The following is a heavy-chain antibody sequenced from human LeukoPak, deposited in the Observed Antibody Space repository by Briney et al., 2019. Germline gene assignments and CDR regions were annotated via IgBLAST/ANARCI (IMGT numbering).Heavy chain of an antibody. Sequence: GGSLRLSCAASGFTFSSYGMHWVRQAPGKGLEWVAFIRYDGINKYYTDSVKGRFTISRDNANDSLYLQMNSLRVEDTAVYYCARDEGSGYGYWGQGTLVTVSS. V-gene: IGHV3-30*02. CDR2: IRYDGINK. CDR3: ARDEGSGYGY. D-gene: IGHD6-19*01. J-gene: IGHJ4*02. CDR1: GFTFSSYG.